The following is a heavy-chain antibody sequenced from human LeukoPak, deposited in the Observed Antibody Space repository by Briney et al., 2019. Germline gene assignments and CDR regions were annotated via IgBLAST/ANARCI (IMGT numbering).Heavy chain of an antibody. D-gene: IGHD3-9*01. Sequence: GESLKISCKGSGYSFTTYWIAWVRQMPGKGLEWMGIIYPGDSDTRYSPSFQGQVTISADKSISTAYLQWSSLKASDTAIYYCARRRSGYYGPRSFDYWGQGTLVTVSS. CDR2: IYPGDSDT. CDR3: ARRRSGYYGPRSFDY. J-gene: IGHJ4*02. V-gene: IGHV5-51*01. CDR1: GYSFTTYW.